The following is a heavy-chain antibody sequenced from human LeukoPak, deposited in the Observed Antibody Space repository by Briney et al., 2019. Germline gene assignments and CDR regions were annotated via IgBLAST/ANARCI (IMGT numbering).Heavy chain of an antibody. Sequence: PGGSLRLSCAASGFTVSSNYMSWVRQAPGKGLEGVSVIYSGGSTYYADSVKGRFTISRDNSKNTLYLQMNSLRAEDTAVYYCARSVPDYGDYYFDYWGQGTLVTVSS. J-gene: IGHJ4*02. V-gene: IGHV3-53*01. CDR2: IYSGGST. D-gene: IGHD4-17*01. CDR3: ARSVPDYGDYYFDY. CDR1: GFTVSSNY.